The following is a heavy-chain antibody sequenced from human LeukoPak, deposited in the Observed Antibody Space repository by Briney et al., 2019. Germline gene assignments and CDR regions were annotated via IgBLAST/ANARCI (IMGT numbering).Heavy chain of an antibody. V-gene: IGHV3-21*01. CDR1: GFTFSSYS. CDR3: ANGGVTSFDY. CDR2: ISSSSSYI. J-gene: IGHJ4*02. Sequence: PGGSLRLSCAASGFTFSSYSMNWVRQAPGKGPEWVSSISSSSSYIYYADSVKGRFTISRDNSKNTLYLQMNSLRAEDTAVYYCANGGVTSFDYWGQGTLVTVSS. D-gene: IGHD2-21*02.